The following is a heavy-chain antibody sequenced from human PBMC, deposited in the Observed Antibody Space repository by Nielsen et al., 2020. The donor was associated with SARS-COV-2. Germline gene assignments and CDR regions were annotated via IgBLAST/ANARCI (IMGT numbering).Heavy chain of an antibody. CDR2: IKSKTDGGTT. CDR3: TTAADGDYGVDY. J-gene: IGHJ4*02. V-gene: IGHV3-15*01. CDR1: GFTFSNAW. Sequence: SCAASGFTFSNAWMSWVRQAPGKGLEWVGRIKSKTDGGTTDYAAPVKGRFTISRDDSKNTLYLQMNSLKTEDTAVYYCTTAADGDYGVDYWGQGTLVTVSS. D-gene: IGHD4-17*01.